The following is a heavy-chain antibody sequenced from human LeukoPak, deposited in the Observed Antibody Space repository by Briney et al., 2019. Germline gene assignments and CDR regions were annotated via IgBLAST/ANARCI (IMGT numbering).Heavy chain of an antibody. V-gene: IGHV4-59*01. D-gene: IGHD5-12*01. CDR1: GGSISSYY. CDR3: ATVFSGYAGGPYFDY. CDR2: IYYSGST. J-gene: IGHJ4*02. Sequence: PSETLSLTCTVSGGSISSYYWSWVRQPPGKGLEWIGYIYYSGSTNYNASLKTRVTISVDTSKNQLSLKLSAVTAADTAVYYCATVFSGYAGGPYFDYWGQGTLVTVSS.